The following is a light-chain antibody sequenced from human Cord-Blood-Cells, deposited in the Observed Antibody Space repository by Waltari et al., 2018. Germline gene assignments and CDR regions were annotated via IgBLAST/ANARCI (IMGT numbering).Light chain of an antibody. CDR3: QQYGSSPLT. Sequence: EIVLTQSPGTPSLSPGERATLSCRASQSVSSSYLAGYQQKPGQAPRLLIYGASSRATGIPDRFSGSGSGTDFTLTISRLEPEDFAVYYCQQYGSSPLTFGGGTKVEIK. CDR2: GAS. J-gene: IGKJ4*01. CDR1: QSVSSSY. V-gene: IGKV3-20*01.